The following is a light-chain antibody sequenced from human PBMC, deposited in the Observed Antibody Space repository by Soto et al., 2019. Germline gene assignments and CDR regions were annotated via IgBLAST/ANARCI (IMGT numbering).Light chain of an antibody. J-gene: IGLJ1*01. V-gene: IGLV2-8*01. CDR1: SSDVGGYNY. CDR2: EVS. CDR3: SSYAGSNNNYV. Sequence: QSALTQPPSASGSPGQSVTISCTGTSSDVGGYNYVSWYQQHPGKVPKLMIYEVSKRPSGVPDRFSGSKSGNTASLTVSGLQAEDEADYYCSSYAGSNNNYVFGTGTKVTVL.